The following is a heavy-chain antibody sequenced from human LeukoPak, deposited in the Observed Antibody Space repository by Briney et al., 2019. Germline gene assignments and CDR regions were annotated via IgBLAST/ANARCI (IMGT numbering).Heavy chain of an antibody. Sequence: PGGSLRLSCAASGFTFSGYAMSWVRQAPGKGLEWVSAISGSGGSTYYADSVKGRFTISRDNSKNTLYLQMNSLRAEDTAVYYCAKSEPPGIAAAGTDYWGQGTLVTVSS. CDR1: GFTFSGYA. D-gene: IGHD6-13*01. CDR3: AKSEPPGIAAAGTDY. V-gene: IGHV3-23*01. J-gene: IGHJ4*02. CDR2: ISGSGGST.